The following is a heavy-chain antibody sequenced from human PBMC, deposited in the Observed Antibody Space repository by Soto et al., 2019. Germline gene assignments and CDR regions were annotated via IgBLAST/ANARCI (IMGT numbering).Heavy chain of an antibody. CDR2: INAGNGNT. V-gene: IGHV1-3*01. CDR1: GYTFTSYA. Sequence: GASVKVSCKASGYTFTSYAMHWVRQAPGQRLEWMGWINAGNGNTKYSQKFQGRVTITRDTSASTAYMELSSLRSEDTAVYYCARAPYSGYDFDYYYGMAVWGQGTTVTVSS. J-gene: IGHJ6*02. D-gene: IGHD5-12*01. CDR3: ARAPYSGYDFDYYYGMAV.